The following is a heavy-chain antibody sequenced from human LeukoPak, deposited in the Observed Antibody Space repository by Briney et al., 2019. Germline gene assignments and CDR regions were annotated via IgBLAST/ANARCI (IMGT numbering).Heavy chain of an antibody. V-gene: IGHV1-8*01. CDR1: GYTLTTYD. D-gene: IGHD3-16*01. Sequence: ASVKVSCKASGYTLTTYDINGVRQATGQGREWMGWMNPNSGNTGYAQKFQGRVTMTRNTSISTAYMELSSLRSEDTAVYYCARGGGRKDAFEYWGQGTLVTVSS. J-gene: IGHJ4*02. CDR3: ARGGGRKDAFEY. CDR2: MNPNSGNT.